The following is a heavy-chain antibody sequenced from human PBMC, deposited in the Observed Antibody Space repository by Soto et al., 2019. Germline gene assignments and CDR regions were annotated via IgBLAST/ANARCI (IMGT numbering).Heavy chain of an antibody. V-gene: IGHV3-23*04. D-gene: IGHD3-10*01. Sequence: EMQLVESGGGLVQPGGSLRLSCAASGFTFSSFAMNWVRQAPGKGLEWLAGITFRGDYTYYADSVEGRFTLSRDHSRNRLVLEINSLQVDETALYYFWNRGTMGVFDTWGQGTLLTVSS. CDR3: WNRGTMGVFDT. CDR2: ITFRGDYT. J-gene: IGHJ4*02. CDR1: GFTFSSFA.